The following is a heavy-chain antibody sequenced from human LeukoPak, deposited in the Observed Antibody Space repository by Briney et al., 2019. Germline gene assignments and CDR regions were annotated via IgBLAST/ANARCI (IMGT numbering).Heavy chain of an antibody. CDR3: AKNYVSGSAPFDQ. CDR2: ISSVGSKK. Sequence: PGGSLRLSCAASGFIFRNYGMHWIRQAPGKGLEWVAVISSVGSKKYYADSVKGRFTISRDDSKNTLYLQMDSLGVEDTALYYCAKNYVSGSAPFDQWGQGTLVTVSS. D-gene: IGHD3-10*01. V-gene: IGHV3-30*18. CDR1: GFIFRNYG. J-gene: IGHJ5*02.